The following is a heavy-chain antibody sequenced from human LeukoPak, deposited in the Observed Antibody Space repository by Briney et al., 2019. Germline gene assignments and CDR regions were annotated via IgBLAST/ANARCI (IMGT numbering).Heavy chain of an antibody. CDR3: ARDRSWAARPGNWFDP. J-gene: IGHJ5*02. CDR2: IYNSGSGST. V-gene: IGHV4-59*01. Sequence: PSETLSLTCTVSGGSIRSYYWSWIRQPPGKGLEWIGYIYNSGSGSTNYNPSLKSRVTISADTSKNQFSLKLSSVTAADTAVYYCARDRSWAARPGNWFDPWGQGILVIVSS. D-gene: IGHD6-6*01. CDR1: GGSIRSYY.